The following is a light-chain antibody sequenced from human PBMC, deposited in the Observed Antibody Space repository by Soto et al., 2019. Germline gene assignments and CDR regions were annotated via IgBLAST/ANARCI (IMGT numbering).Light chain of an antibody. Sequence: EIVLTQSPGTLSLSPGERATLSCRASQSVNNNYLGWYQQKPGQAPRLLIFGASNRATGIPDRFSGSGSGTGFTLTISRLEPEDFAVYYCQQYGSSPYTFGQGTKVDIK. CDR3: QQYGSSPYT. CDR1: QSVNNNY. V-gene: IGKV3-20*01. J-gene: IGKJ2*01. CDR2: GAS.